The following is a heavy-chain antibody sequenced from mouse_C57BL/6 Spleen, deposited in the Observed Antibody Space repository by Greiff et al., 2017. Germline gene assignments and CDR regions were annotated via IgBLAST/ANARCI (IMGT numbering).Heavy chain of an antibody. J-gene: IGHJ4*01. CDR1: GYTFTSYW. CDR2: IDPSDSEP. CDR3: ARLGGFSYAMDY. Sequence: QVQLQQPGAELVRPGSSVKLSCKASGYTFTSYWMHWVKQRPIQGLEWIGNIDPSDSEPHYNQKFKDKATLSVDKSSSTAYMQLSSLTSEDSAVYYCARLGGFSYAMDYWGQGTSVTVSS. D-gene: IGHD1-1*02. V-gene: IGHV1-52*01.